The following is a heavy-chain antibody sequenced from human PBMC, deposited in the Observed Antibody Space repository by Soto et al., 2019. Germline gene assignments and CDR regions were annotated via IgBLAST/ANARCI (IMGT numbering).Heavy chain of an antibody. CDR2: IWYDGSHK. Sequence: QVQLVESGGGVVQPGRSLRLSCAASGFTFSTYGMHWVRQAPGTGLEWVAVIWYDGSHKDYVESVKGRFTISRDNSKNTLYRQMNSLRVEDTAVYYCARAVGPFDYWGQGTLVAVSS. J-gene: IGHJ4*02. D-gene: IGHD1-26*01. CDR1: GFTFSTYG. V-gene: IGHV3-33*01. CDR3: ARAVGPFDY.